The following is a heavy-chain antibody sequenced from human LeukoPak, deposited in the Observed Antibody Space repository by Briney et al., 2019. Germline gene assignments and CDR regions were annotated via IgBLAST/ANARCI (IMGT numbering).Heavy chain of an antibody. V-gene: IGHV1-2*02. CDR3: ARDRMGAAATSYYYYYGMDV. D-gene: IGHD6-13*01. CDR1: GYTFTGYY. Sequence: ASVEVSCKASGYTFTGYYMHWVRQAPGQGLEWMGWINPNSGGTNYAQKFQGRVTMTRDTSISTAYMELSRLRSDDTAVYYCARDRMGAAATSYYYYYGMDVWGQGTTVTVSS. CDR2: INPNSGGT. J-gene: IGHJ6*02.